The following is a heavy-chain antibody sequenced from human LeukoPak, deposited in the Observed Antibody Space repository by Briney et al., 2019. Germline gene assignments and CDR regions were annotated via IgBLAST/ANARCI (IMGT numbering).Heavy chain of an antibody. CDR3: ARGAAAGTGGMDV. CDR2: ISSSSSYI. D-gene: IGHD6-13*01. CDR1: GFTFSSYS. J-gene: IGHJ6*02. V-gene: IGHV3-21*01. Sequence: PGGSLRLSCAASGFTFSSYSMNWVRQAPGKGLEWVSSISSSSSYIYYADSVKGRFTISRDNAKNSLYLQMNSLRAKDTAVYYCARGAAAGTGGMDVWGQGTTVTVSS.